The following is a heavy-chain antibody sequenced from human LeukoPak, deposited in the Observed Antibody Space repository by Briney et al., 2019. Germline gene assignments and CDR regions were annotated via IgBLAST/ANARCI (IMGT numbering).Heavy chain of an antibody. CDR2: IIPIFGTA. D-gene: IGHD3-9*01. Sequence: SVKVSCKASGYTFTSYGISWVRQAPGQGLEWMGRIIPIFGTANYAQKFQGRVTITTDESTSTAYMELSSLRSEDTAVYYCARENDILTGYPLDYWGQGTLVTVSS. J-gene: IGHJ4*02. CDR1: GYTFTSYG. V-gene: IGHV1-69*05. CDR3: ARENDILTGYPLDY.